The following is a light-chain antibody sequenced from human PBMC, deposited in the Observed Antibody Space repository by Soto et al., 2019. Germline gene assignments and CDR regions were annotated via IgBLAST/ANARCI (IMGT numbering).Light chain of an antibody. Sequence: IVVTQSPDSLSVSLGETANIKCNSSKTVSSSSNNKKYLAWYQQKPGQPPKLLIHWEYIRESGVTDRFSGSGSGTDFTLTIDSLQAEDVAVYYCKQYYSTPWPFGKGTKVDIK. V-gene: IGKV4-1*01. CDR2: WEY. CDR1: KTVSSSSNNKKY. J-gene: IGKJ1*01. CDR3: KQYYSTPWP.